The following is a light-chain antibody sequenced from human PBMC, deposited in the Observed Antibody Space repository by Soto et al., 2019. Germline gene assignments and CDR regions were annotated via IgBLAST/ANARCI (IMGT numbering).Light chain of an antibody. CDR2: GAS. Sequence: EIVLTQSPGTLSLSPGERATLSCRASQSVSSSYLAWYQQKPGQAPRLLIYGASSRATGIPDRLSGSGSGTDFTLTITRLEPEDLAVYYCQQYGSSPFTFGPGTKVDIK. CDR3: QQYGSSPFT. J-gene: IGKJ3*01. V-gene: IGKV3-20*01. CDR1: QSVSSSY.